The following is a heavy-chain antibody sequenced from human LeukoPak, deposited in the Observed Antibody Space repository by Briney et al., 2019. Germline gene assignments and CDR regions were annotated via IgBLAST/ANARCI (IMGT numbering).Heavy chain of an antibody. J-gene: IGHJ3*02. V-gene: IGHV3-7*01. CDR1: GFTFSSYW. Sequence: PGGSLRLSCAASGFTFSSYWMSWVRQAPGKGLEWVANIKQDGSEKYYVDSVKGRFTVSRDNAKNSLYLQMNSLRAEDTAVYYCARVVGRYCSSTSCYMVSGESAFDIWGQGTMVTVSS. CDR3: ARVVGRYCSSTSCYMVSGESAFDI. D-gene: IGHD2-2*02. CDR2: IKQDGSEK.